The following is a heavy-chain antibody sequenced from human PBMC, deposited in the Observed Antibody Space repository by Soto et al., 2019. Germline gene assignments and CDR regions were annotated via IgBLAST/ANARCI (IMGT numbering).Heavy chain of an antibody. CDR2: IYPGDSDT. V-gene: IGHV5-51*01. J-gene: IGHJ6*02. CDR3: ARNQLRQFYYGMDV. D-gene: IGHD3-10*01. CDR1: GYSFDNYW. Sequence: PGESLKISWKGFGYSFDNYWIGWVRQRPGKGLEWIGVIYPGDSDTRYSPSFQGQVTISADKFISTAYLQWRSLEASDTAMYYCARNQLRQFYYGMDVWGQGTTVTVSS.